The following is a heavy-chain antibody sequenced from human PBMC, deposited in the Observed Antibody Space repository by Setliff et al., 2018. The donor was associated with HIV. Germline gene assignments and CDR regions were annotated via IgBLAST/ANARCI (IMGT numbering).Heavy chain of an antibody. V-gene: IGHV4-61*08. CDR2: IHYSGSS. J-gene: IGHJ6*03. D-gene: IGHD1-1*01. CDR3: ARFQAWQLGRRGGYYYYMDV. CDR1: GGSIRTGAYY. Sequence: PSETLSLTCTVSGGSIRTGAYYWGWIRQPPGKGLELIGFIHYSGSSDYNPSLKSRITISVDMSRNQFSLVLSSVTAADTAVYYCARFQAWQLGRRGGYYYYMDVWGKGTTVTVSS.